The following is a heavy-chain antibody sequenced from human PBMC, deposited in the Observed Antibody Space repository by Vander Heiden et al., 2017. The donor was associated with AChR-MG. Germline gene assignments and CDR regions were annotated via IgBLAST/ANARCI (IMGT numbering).Heavy chain of an antibody. CDR1: GRSISSGGYY. Sequence: QVQLQESGPGLVKPSQTLSLTCTVPGRSISSGGYYWSWIRQHPGKGLEWIGYIYYSGSTYYNPSLKSRVTISVDTSKNQFSLKVSSVTAADTAVYYCARGYSSSSGWFDPWGQGTLVTVSS. CDR3: ARGYSSSSGWFDP. J-gene: IGHJ5*02. V-gene: IGHV4-31*03. D-gene: IGHD6-6*01. CDR2: IYYSGST.